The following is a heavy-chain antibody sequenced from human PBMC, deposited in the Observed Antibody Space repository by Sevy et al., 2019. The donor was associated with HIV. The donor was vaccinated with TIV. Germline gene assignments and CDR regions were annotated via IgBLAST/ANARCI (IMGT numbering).Heavy chain of an antibody. CDR1: GGTFSSYA. CDR3: ARDEILEWLVTRHYYYYGMDV. J-gene: IGHJ6*02. D-gene: IGHD3-3*01. Sequence: ASVKVSCKASGGTFSSYAISWVRQAPVQGLEWMGGIIPIFGTANYAQKFQGRVTITADESTSTAYMELSSLRSEDTAVYYCARDEILEWLVTRHYYYYGMDVWGQGTTVTVSS. CDR2: IIPIFGTA. V-gene: IGHV1-69*13.